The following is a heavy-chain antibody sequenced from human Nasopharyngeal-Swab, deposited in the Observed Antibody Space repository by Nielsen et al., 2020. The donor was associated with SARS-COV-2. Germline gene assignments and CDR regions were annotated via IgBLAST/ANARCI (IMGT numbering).Heavy chain of an antibody. J-gene: IGHJ4*01. Sequence: GESLKISCAASGFSFSAHHVHWVLQAPGKGLQWVAVASYHGNTDRYADSVKGRFTFSRDSAKNTLYLQMNSLKAEDTAIYYCARQATGLDYWGHGILVTVSS. CDR1: GFSFSAHH. D-gene: IGHD1-1*01. V-gene: IGHV3-30*01. CDR3: ARQATGLDY. CDR2: ASYHGNTD.